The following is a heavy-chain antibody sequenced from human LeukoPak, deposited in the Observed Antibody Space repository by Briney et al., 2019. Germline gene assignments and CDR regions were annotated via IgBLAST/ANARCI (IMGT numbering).Heavy chain of an antibody. Sequence: GGSLRLSWAAAGFTFSSYAMHWIRQAPGKGLEYVSAIITNGGSTYYADSVKGRFTISRDNSKNTLYLQMGSLRAEDMAVYYCARARPYRSGWYVGGDLDYWGQGTLVTVSS. CDR1: GFTFSSYA. V-gene: IGHV3-64*02. J-gene: IGHJ4*02. D-gene: IGHD6-19*01. CDR2: IITNGGST. CDR3: ARARPYRSGWYVGGDLDY.